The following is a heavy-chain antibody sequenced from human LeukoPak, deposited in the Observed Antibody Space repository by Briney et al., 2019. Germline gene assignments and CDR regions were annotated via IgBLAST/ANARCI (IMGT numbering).Heavy chain of an antibody. Sequence: PSETLSLTCTVSGGSISSYYWSWIRQPPGKGLEWIGYIYYSGSTDYNPSLRSRVTISVDTSKNQFSLKLSSVTAADTAVYYCARLGGQLDLWGQGTLVTVSS. D-gene: IGHD3-16*01. CDR3: ARLGGQLDL. CDR1: GGSISSYY. CDR2: IYYSGST. J-gene: IGHJ5*02. V-gene: IGHV4-59*08.